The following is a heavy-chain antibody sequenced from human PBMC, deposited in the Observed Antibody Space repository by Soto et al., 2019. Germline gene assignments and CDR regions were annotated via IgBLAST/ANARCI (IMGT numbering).Heavy chain of an antibody. J-gene: IGHJ4*02. CDR1: GGTFSSYA. Sequence: QVQLVQSGAEVKRPGSSVKVSCKASGGTFSSYAISWVRQAPGQGLEWMGGIIAIFGTANYAQKFQGRVTITADESTSTAYMELSSLRSEDTAVYXCAXXXXXXXXCXGGSCPDFDYWGQGTLVTVSS. V-gene: IGHV1-69*01. CDR2: IIAIFGTA. CDR3: AXXXXXXXXCXGGSCPDFDY. D-gene: IGHD2-15*01.